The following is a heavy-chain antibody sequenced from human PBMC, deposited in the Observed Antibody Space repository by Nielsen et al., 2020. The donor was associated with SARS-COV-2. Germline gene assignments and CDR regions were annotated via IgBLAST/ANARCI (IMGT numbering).Heavy chain of an antibody. D-gene: IGHD5/OR15-5a*01. Sequence: GESLKISCAASGFTFRSYWMHWVRQGPGKGLVWASRISGDGSISTYADSVKGRFTVSRDTAKNTLYLQMSSLRAEDTAVYFCVREYSWNVDVYDPPYWGQGTLVTVSS. CDR2: ISGDGSIS. CDR1: GFTFRSYW. V-gene: IGHV3-74*01. CDR3: VREYSWNVDVYDPPY. J-gene: IGHJ4*02.